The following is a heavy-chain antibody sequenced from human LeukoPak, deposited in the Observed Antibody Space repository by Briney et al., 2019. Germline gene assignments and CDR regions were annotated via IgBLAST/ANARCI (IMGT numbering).Heavy chain of an antibody. Sequence: PGGSLRLSCAASGFTFSDYYMSWIRQAPGKGLEWVSYITSSGSTIYHADSVKGRFTISRDNAKNSVYLQMDSLRAEDTAVYYCARDVSSVGALDYWGQGTLVTVSS. CDR3: ARDVSSVGALDY. D-gene: IGHD1-26*01. CDR2: ITSSGSTI. J-gene: IGHJ4*02. CDR1: GFTFSDYY. V-gene: IGHV3-11*01.